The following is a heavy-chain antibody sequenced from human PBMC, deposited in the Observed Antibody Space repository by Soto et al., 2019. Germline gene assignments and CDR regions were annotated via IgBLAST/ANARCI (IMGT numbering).Heavy chain of an antibody. Sequence: VSVQVSCKASGYTFTNYYIHWVRQAPGQGLEWMGIVNPSGYTSTLAQKFQGRLSMTSDTSTSTVYMELGSLTSEDTAVYYCARDLHGAFTTMVEWGQGTRVTV. V-gene: IGHV1-46*01. D-gene: IGHD5-18*01. CDR3: ARDLHGAFTTMVE. J-gene: IGHJ1*01. CDR1: GYTFTNYY. CDR2: VNPSGYTS.